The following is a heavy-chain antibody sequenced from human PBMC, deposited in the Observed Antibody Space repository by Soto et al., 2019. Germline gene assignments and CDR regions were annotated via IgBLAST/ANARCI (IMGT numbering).Heavy chain of an antibody. Sequence: QLQLQESGPGLVKPSEPLSLTCTVSGGSISSSSYYWGWIRQPPGKGLEWIGSIYYSGSTYYNPCLRGRVTISVDTYKNQFTLKLSSVTAAGPVVYYCARARELEYDISSGDFDYLGQGTLVTVSS. J-gene: IGHJ4*02. CDR3: ARARELEYDISSGDFDY. D-gene: IGHD3-9*01. CDR1: GGSISSSSYY. CDR2: IYYSGST. V-gene: IGHV4-39*01.